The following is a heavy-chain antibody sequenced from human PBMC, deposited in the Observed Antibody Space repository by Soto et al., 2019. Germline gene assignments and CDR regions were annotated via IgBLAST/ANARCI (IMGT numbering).Heavy chain of an antibody. CDR2: VYYSGRT. V-gene: IGHV4-39*01. J-gene: IGHJ4*02. Sequence: SETLSLTCTVSGDSICSDSYYWGWIRQPPGKGLECIGSVYYSGRTYYNPSLESRVTISVDTSKSQFSLNLRSVTAADKAVYYCARQSSGYTYGGGFDYWGQGTLVTGSS. CDR3: ARQSSGYTYGGGFDY. D-gene: IGHD5-18*01. CDR1: GDSICSDSYY.